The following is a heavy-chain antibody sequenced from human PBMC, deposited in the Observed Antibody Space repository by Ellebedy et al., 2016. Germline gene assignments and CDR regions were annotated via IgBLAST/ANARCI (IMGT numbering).Heavy chain of an antibody. D-gene: IGHD3-10*01. CDR2: IYWNSDRI. J-gene: IGHJ4*02. CDR3: IKETSAGGADH. V-gene: IGHV3-9*01. CDR1: GFTFNDYA. Sequence: SLKISXAASGFTFNDYAMHWVRQPPGKGLEWVSGIYWNSDRIDYADSVKGRFTISRDNAKNSLYLQMNSLRAEDTAFYYCIKETSAGGADHWGQGTLVTVSS.